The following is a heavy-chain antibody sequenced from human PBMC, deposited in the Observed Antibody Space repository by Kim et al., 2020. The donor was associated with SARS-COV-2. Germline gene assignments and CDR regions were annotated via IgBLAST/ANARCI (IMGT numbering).Heavy chain of an antibody. Sequence: GGSLRLSCAASGFTFSNAWMSWVRQAPGKGLEWVGRIKSKTDGGTTDYAAPVKGRFTISRDDSKNTLYLQMNSLKTEDTAVYYCTTLGTPRRQMVRDLFDYWGQGTLVTVSS. CDR2: IKSKTDGGTT. J-gene: IGHJ4*02. V-gene: IGHV3-15*01. D-gene: IGHD3-10*01. CDR3: TTLGTPRRQMVRDLFDY. CDR1: GFTFSNAW.